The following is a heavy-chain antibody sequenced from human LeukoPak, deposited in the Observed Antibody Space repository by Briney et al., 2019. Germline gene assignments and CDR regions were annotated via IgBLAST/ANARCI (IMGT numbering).Heavy chain of an antibody. J-gene: IGHJ5*02. Sequence: PSETLSLTCAVSGGSISSYYWSWLRQPPGKGLEWIGYIYYSGSTNYNPSLKSRVTITVDTSRNQFSLKLSSVTAADTAVYYCARGSSGWYGGWFDPWGQGTLVTVSS. CDR1: GGSISSYY. V-gene: IGHV4-59*01. CDR3: ARGSSGWYGGWFDP. CDR2: IYYSGST. D-gene: IGHD6-19*01.